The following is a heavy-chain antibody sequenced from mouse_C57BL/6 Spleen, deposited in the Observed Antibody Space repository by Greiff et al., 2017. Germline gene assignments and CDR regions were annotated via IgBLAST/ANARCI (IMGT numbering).Heavy chain of an antibody. J-gene: IGHJ4*01. CDR3: ARGGYYAMDY. CDR1: GYAFSSSW. V-gene: IGHV1-80*01. CDR2: IYPGDGDT. Sequence: QVQLQQSGAELVKPGASVKISCKASGYAFSSSWMNWVKQRPGKGLEWIGQIYPGDGDTNYNGKFKGKATLTADKSSSTAYMQLSSLTSEDSAVYFCARGGYYAMDYWGQGTSVTVSS.